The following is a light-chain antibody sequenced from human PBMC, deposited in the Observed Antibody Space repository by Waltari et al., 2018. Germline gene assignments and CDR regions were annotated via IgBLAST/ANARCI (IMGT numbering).Light chain of an antibody. Sequence: DIQMTQSQSSLSASVGDRVTFTCQATQDITTSLSWFQQKPGEAPRLLIYDASTLQPGVPSRFSGTGSATGFSLTITSLQLDDSVTYYCQQFHSLPYTFARGTKLHIK. J-gene: IGKJ2*01. CDR2: DAS. CDR1: QDITTS. CDR3: QQFHSLPYT. V-gene: IGKV1-33*01.